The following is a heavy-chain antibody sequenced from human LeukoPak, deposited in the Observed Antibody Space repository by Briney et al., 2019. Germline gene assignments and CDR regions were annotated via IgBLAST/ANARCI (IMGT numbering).Heavy chain of an antibody. J-gene: IGHJ6*02. Sequence: SETLSLTCTVSGGSVSSGSYYWSWIRQPPGKGLEWIGYIYYSGSTNYNPSLKSRVTISVDTSKNQFSLKLSSVTAADTAVYYCARVLGYYDFWSGYLPGYYYGMDVWGQGTTVTVSS. CDR2: IYYSGST. D-gene: IGHD3-3*01. CDR1: GGSVSSGSYY. CDR3: ARVLGYYDFWSGYLPGYYYGMDV. V-gene: IGHV4-61*01.